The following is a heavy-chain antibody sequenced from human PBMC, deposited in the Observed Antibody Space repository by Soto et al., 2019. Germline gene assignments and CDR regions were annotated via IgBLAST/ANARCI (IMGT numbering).Heavy chain of an antibody. CDR2: INGYTGNT. CDR1: GYTFTSYG. CDR3: ALSWVTGKGGIDV. D-gene: IGHD3-16*01. V-gene: IGHV1-18*01. J-gene: IGHJ6*02. Sequence: QVQLVQSGAEVKKPGASVKVSCKASGYTFTSYGLSWVRQAPGQGLEWMGWINGYTGNTNYAQKFQGRVTMTTDTSTNTAYLDLWTLISDDTAVYYCALSWVTGKGGIDVWGQGTTVTVSS.